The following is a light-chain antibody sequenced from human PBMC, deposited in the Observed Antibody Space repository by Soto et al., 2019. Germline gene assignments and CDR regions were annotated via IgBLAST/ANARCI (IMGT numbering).Light chain of an antibody. CDR1: QSVSSY. J-gene: IGKJ4*01. CDR3: QQRSNWPLLT. V-gene: IGKV3-11*01. Sequence: EIVLTQSPATLSLSPGERATLSCRASQSVSSYLAWYQQKPGQAPRLLIYDASNRATGIPARFSGSGSGTDFTLTISSLEPEDLAVYYCQQRSNWPLLTFGGGTKVDI. CDR2: DAS.